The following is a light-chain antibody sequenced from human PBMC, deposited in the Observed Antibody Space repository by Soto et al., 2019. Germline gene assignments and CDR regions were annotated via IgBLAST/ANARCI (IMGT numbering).Light chain of an antibody. J-gene: IGLJ1*01. CDR1: SSNIGINT. V-gene: IGLV1-44*01. CDR3: QSYDSSLSGSYV. CDR2: TDN. Sequence: QSVLTQPPSASGTPGQRVTISCSGSSSNIGINTVNWYQQVPGTAPKLLIYTDNQRPSGVPDRFSGSKSGTSASLAISGLQSEAEADYYCQSYDSSLSGSYVFGNGTKVTVL.